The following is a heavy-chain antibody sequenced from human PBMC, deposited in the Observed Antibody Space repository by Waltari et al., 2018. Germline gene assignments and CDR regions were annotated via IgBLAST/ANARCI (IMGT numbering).Heavy chain of an antibody. CDR1: GYTFTSYA. CDR2: INAGNGNT. V-gene: IGHV1-3*01. J-gene: IGHJ6*02. D-gene: IGHD3-9*01. CDR3: ARDHPRYFDWLPKRGGYYYGMDV. Sequence: QVQLVQSGAEVKKPGASVKVSCKASGYTFTSYAMHWVRQAPGQRLEWMGWINAGNGNTKYSQKFQGRVTITRDTSASTAYMELSSLRSEDTAVYYCARDHPRYFDWLPKRGGYYYGMDVWGQGTTVTISS.